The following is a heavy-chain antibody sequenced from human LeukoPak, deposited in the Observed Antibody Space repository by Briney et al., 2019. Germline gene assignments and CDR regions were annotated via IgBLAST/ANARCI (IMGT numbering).Heavy chain of an antibody. CDR2: ISGSGGST. Sequence: GGSLRLSCAASGFTFSSYGMSGVRRAPGKGLEWVSAISGSGGSTYYADSVKGRFTISRDNSKNTLYLKMHSLRAEDTALYYCAKSQLRYCSGGSCFDAFDIWGQGTMVTVSS. D-gene: IGHD2-15*01. J-gene: IGHJ3*02. V-gene: IGHV3-23*01. CDR1: GFTFSSYG. CDR3: AKSQLRYCSGGSCFDAFDI.